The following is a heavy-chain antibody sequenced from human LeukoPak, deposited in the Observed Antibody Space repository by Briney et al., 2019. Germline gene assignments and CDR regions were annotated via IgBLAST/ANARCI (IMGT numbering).Heavy chain of an antibody. V-gene: IGHV4-30-4*01. CDR3: ARDCSGGSCYSGDKYGMDV. Sequence: SETLSLTCTVSGGSISSGDYYWRWIRQPPGKGLEWIGYIYYSGSTYYNPSLKSRVTISVDTSKNQFSLKLSSVTAADTAVYYCARDCSGGSCYSGDKYGMDVWGQGTTVTVSS. D-gene: IGHD2-15*01. CDR1: GGSISSGDYY. CDR2: IYYSGST. J-gene: IGHJ6*02.